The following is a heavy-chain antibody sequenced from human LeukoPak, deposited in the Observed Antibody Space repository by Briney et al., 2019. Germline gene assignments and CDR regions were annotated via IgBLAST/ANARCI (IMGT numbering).Heavy chain of an antibody. CDR2: ISYDGSNK. V-gene: IGHV3-30*02. CDR3: AKDPRWVVVLVAADSYYFDF. CDR1: GFTFSSYG. D-gene: IGHD2-15*01. Sequence: GGSLRLSYAASGFTFSSYGMHWVRLAPGKGLEWAAFISYDGSNKNYADSVKGRFTISRDNSKNTLYLQMNSLSTEDTAVYYCAKDPRWVVVLVAADSYYFDFWGQGALVTASS. J-gene: IGHJ4*02.